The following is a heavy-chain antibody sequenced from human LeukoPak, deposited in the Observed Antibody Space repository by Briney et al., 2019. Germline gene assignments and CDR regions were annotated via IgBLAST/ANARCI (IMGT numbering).Heavy chain of an antibody. J-gene: IGHJ3*02. D-gene: IGHD3-22*01. Sequence: GGSLRLSCEASGFTFSSYAMSWVRQAPGKGLEWVSAISGSGGSTYYADSVKGRFTISRDNSKNTLYLQMNSLRAEDTAVYYCAKSSSGYTDALDIWGQGTMVTVSS. CDR2: ISGSGGST. CDR1: GFTFSSYA. V-gene: IGHV3-23*01. CDR3: AKSSSGYTDALDI.